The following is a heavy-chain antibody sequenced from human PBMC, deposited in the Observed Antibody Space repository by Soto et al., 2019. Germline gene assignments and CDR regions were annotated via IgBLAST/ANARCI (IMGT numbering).Heavy chain of an antibody. CDR3: ARLDEYCSSTSCRTPPILHGMDV. CDR1: GCSSVDFC. D-gene: IGHD2-2*01. J-gene: IGHJ6*02. CDR2: IDPSDSYT. Sequence: PCLSMRVRWKVVGCSSVDFCVSWVRQMTGKGLEWMGRIDPSDSYTNYSPSFQGHVTISADKSISTAYLQWSSLKASDTAMYYCARLDEYCSSTSCRTPPILHGMDVWGQRTTVPVSS. V-gene: IGHV5-10-1*01.